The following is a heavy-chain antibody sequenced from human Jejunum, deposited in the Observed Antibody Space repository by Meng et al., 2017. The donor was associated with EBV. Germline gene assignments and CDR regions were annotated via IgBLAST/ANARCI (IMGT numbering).Heavy chain of an antibody. V-gene: IGHV4-4*02. CDR1: GGSISDNDW. CDR2: IDHGGGT. Sequence: QVQLQESGPRLEKPSGTLSLTCVVSGGSISDNDWWSWVRQPPGKGLEWLGEIDHGGGTNYNPSLESRVTISVDKSKNQFSLKLNSVTVADTAVYYCAGNGYYALEYWGPGILVTVSS. CDR3: AGNGYYALEY. J-gene: IGHJ4*02. D-gene: IGHD3-22*01.